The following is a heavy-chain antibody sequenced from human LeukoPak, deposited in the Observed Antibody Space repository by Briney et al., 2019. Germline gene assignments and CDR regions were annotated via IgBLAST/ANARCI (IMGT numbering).Heavy chain of an antibody. D-gene: IGHD6-13*01. CDR2: IIPIFGTA. J-gene: IGHJ5*02. CDR3: ARGDKRVAAAIGWFDP. Sequence: AASVKVSCKASGGTFSSYAISWVRQAPGQGLEWMGGIIPIFGTANYAQKFQGRVTITTDESTSTAYMELRSLRSDGTAVYYCARGDKRVAAAIGWFDPWGQGTLVTVSS. CDR1: GGTFSSYA. V-gene: IGHV1-69*05.